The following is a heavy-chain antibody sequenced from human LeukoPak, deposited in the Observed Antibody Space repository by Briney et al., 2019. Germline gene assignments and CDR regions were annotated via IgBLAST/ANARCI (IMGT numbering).Heavy chain of an antibody. CDR3: AKRGPRPGRWSDAFNI. D-gene: IGHD4-23*01. CDR2: ISGSGGST. J-gene: IGHJ3*02. Sequence: GGTLRLSCAASAFTFSSYDMNWVRQAPGKGLEWVSAISGSGGSTYYADSVKGRFTISRDNSKNTLYLQMNSLRAEDTAVYYCAKRGPRPGRWSDAFNIWGQGTMVTVSS. CDR1: AFTFSSYD. V-gene: IGHV3-23*01.